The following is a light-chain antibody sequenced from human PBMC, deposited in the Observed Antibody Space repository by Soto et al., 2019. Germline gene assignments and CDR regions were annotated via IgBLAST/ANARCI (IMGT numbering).Light chain of an antibody. CDR2: AAS. V-gene: IGKV1D-12*01. J-gene: IGKJ5*01. CDR3: QQADTFPIT. CDR1: QGISRS. Sequence: DIQMTQSPSSVSASVGDRVTISCQASQGISRSLAWYQQKPGKAPKLLIYAASSLQSGVQSRFSGSGFGTDFTLTISSLQPEDSAIYYCQQADTFPITFGQGTRLEIK.